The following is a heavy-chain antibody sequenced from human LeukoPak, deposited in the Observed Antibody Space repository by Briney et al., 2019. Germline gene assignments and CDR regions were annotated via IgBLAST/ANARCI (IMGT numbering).Heavy chain of an antibody. CDR2: IYYSGGT. V-gene: IGHV4-59*12. J-gene: IGHJ6*04. D-gene: IGHD3-9*01. Sequence: SETLSLSCTVSGGSISSYYWSWIRQPPGKGLEWIGYIYYSGGTNYNPSPKSRVTISVDTSKDQFSLKLSSVTASDTTVYYCARVNFDWSYYYYGMDVWGKGTTVTVSS. CDR1: GGSISSYY. CDR3: ARVNFDWSYYYYGMDV.